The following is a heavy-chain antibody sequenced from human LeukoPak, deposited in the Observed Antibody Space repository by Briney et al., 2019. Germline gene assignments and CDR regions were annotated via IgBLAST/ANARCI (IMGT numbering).Heavy chain of an antibody. D-gene: IGHD3-22*01. V-gene: IGHV1-69*13. CDR1: GYTFTSYG. CDR2: IIPIFGTA. CDR3: ARAPNYYDSSGYYGGFDY. J-gene: IGHJ4*02. Sequence: SVKVSCKASGYTFTSYGISWVRQAPGQGLEWMGGIIPIFGTANYAQKFQGRVTITADESTSTAYMELSSLRSEDTAVYYCARAPNYYDSSGYYGGFDYRGQGTLVTVSS.